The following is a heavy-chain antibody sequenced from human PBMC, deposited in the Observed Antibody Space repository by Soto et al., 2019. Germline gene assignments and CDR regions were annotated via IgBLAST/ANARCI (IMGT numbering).Heavy chain of an antibody. CDR3: AKDANRKYFGSGLNWFDP. CDR2: IYYSGNI. D-gene: IGHD3-10*01. V-gene: IGHV4-39*02. CDR1: GGSISSSSYY. J-gene: IGHJ5*02. Sequence: PSETLSLTCTVSGGSISSSSYYWGWIRQPPGKGLEWIGTIYYSGNIYYNPSLKSRVTISVDTAKNQFSLKLSSVTAADTAVYYCAKDANRKYFGSGLNWFDPWGQGTLVTVSS.